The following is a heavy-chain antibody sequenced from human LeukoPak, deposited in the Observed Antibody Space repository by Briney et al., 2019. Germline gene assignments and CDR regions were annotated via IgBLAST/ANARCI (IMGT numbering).Heavy chain of an antibody. V-gene: IGHV3-66*01. CDR3: ARDQPSSGYALDY. CDR1: GFTVSSNY. Sequence: GGSLRLSCAASGFTVSSNYMSRVRQAPGKGLEWVSVIYSGGSTYYADSVKGRFTISRDNSKNTLYLQMNSLRAEDTAVYYCARDQPSSGYALDYWGQGTLVTVSS. D-gene: IGHD3-22*01. J-gene: IGHJ4*02. CDR2: IYSGGST.